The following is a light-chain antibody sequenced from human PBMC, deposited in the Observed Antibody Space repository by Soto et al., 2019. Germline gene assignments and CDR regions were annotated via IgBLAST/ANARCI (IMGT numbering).Light chain of an antibody. V-gene: IGKV1-6*01. CDR3: LQDYNP. Sequence: AIQMTQSPSSLSASVGDRVTITCRASQGIRNDLGWYQQKPGKAPKLLIYAASSLQSGVTSRFSGSGSGTDFTLTISSLQPEDFATYYCLQDYNPFGQGTKLEIK. CDR1: QGIRND. J-gene: IGKJ2*01. CDR2: AAS.